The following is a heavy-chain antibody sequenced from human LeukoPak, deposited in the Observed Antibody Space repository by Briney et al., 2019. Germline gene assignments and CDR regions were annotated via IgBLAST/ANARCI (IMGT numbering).Heavy chain of an antibody. J-gene: IGHJ6*03. CDR2: IYRVGSK. CDR3: ARETSSAPNYYYYCMAV. D-gene: IGHD2-2*01. V-gene: IGHV3-53*01. CDR1: GFTFSSYA. Sequence: GGSLRLSCAASGFTFSSYAMRWVRQAPGKGLEWVAVIYRVGSKYYADSVKDRFTISRDNSKNTLVLQMNSLRAEDTAVYYCARETSSAPNYYYYCMAVWGKGTTVTVSS.